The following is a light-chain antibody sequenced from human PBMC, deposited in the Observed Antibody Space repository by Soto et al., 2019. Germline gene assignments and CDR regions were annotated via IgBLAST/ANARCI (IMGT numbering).Light chain of an antibody. V-gene: IGKV3-20*01. J-gene: IGKJ1*01. CDR2: GAS. CDR1: QSVTITN. Sequence: EIVLTQSPGTLSLSLGERATLXXRATQSVTITNLAWYQQKPGQPPRVXIYGASSRATGIPDRFSGSGSGTDFTLTISRLEPEDFAVYYCQQYGSSPWTFGQGTKVDIK. CDR3: QQYGSSPWT.